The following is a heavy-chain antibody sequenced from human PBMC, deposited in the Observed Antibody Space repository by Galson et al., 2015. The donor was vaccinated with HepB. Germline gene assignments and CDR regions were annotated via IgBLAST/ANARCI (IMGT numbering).Heavy chain of an antibody. CDR3: TRVVPSSDGWKPFDY. CDR1: GFTVSSDY. CDR2: IYSAGNT. Sequence: SLRLSCAVSGFTVSSDYMTWLRQTPGKRLEWVSVIYSAGNTYYADSVRGRFTISRDDSKNTVYLQMSSLGAEDTAVYYCTRVVPSSDGWKPFDYWGQGTLVTVSS. J-gene: IGHJ4*02. D-gene: IGHD5-24*01. V-gene: IGHV3-53*01.